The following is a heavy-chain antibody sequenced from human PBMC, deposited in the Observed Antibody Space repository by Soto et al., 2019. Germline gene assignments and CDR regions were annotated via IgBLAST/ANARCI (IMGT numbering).Heavy chain of an antibody. D-gene: IGHD2-21*02. V-gene: IGHV3-73*02. CDR3: TRHAVQYCGGDCYLLPYFDL. Sequence: EVQLVESGGGLVQPGGSLKLSCAASGFTFSGSAVHWVRQASGKGLEWVGRIRSKANNYATVYAASVKGRFTISRDDSKXTXYFXMNSLQTEDTAVYYCTRHAVQYCGGDCYLLPYFDLWGRGTLVTVSS. CDR1: GFTFSGSA. CDR2: IRSKANNYAT. J-gene: IGHJ2*01.